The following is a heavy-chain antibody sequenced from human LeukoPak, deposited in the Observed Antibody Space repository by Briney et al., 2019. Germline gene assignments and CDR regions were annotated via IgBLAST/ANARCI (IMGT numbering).Heavy chain of an antibody. D-gene: IGHD3-10*01. V-gene: IGHV3-74*01. CDR2: ISSDGSRT. CDR1: GFTFSTYW. J-gene: IGHJ4*02. Sequence: PGGSLRLSCAASGFTFSTYWMHWVRQAPGKGLVWVSRISSDGSRTSYADSVKGRFTISRDNAKNTLYLQMNSLRAEDTALYYCAKAPYGSGKGIDYWGQGTLVTVSS. CDR3: AKAPYGSGKGIDY.